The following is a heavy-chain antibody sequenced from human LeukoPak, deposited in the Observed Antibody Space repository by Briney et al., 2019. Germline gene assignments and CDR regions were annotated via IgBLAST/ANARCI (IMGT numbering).Heavy chain of an antibody. D-gene: IGHD3-10*01. J-gene: IGHJ4*02. CDR2: ISYDGSNK. CDR1: GFTFSSYG. CDR3: AKDRRTLLNYYGSGSLDY. V-gene: IGHV3-30*18. Sequence: GGSLRLSCAASGFTFSSYGMHWVRQAPGKRLEWVAVISYDGSNKYYADSVKGRFTISRDNSKNTLYLQMNSLRAEDTAVYYCAKDRRTLLNYYGSGSLDYWGQGTLVTVSS.